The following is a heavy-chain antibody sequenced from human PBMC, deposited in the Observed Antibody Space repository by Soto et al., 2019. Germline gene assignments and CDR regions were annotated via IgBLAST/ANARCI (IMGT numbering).Heavy chain of an antibody. J-gene: IGHJ6*02. CDR2: TSYAGSNK. Sequence: QLVESGGGVVQPGRSLRLSCAASGFTFSLYGMHWVRQAPGKGQGWVAVTSYAGSNKYYADSVKGRFTISRDNSKNTLYLQMNSLRAEDTAVYYWANDSGYSGYDVYDYYYGMDVWGQGTTVTVSS. V-gene: IGHV3-30*18. CDR1: GFTFSLYG. CDR3: ANDSGYSGYDVYDYYYGMDV. D-gene: IGHD5-12*01.